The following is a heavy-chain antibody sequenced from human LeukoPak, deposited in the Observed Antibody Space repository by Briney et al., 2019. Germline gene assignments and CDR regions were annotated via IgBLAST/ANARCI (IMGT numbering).Heavy chain of an antibody. Sequence: GRSLRLSCAASGFTFSSYAMHWVRQAPGKGLEWVALISYDGSNKYYADSVKARFIISRDNSKNTVYLQMNSLRAEDTAVYYCARRRDGYNYYYYYMDVWGKGTTVTVSS. CDR2: ISYDGSNK. J-gene: IGHJ6*03. CDR1: GFTFSSYA. D-gene: IGHD5-24*01. CDR3: ARRRDGYNYYYYYMDV. V-gene: IGHV3-30*04.